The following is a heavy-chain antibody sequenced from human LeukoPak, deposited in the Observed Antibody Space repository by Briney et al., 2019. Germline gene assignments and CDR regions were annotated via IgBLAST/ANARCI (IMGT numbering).Heavy chain of an antibody. CDR2: IYYSGST. CDR3: ARAMVRGVVDY. CDR1: GGSISSGGYY. J-gene: IGHJ4*02. Sequence: SETLSLTCTVSGGSISSGGYYWSWIRQHPGKGLEWIGYIYYSGSTYYNPSLKSRVTISVDTSKNQFSLKLGSVTAADTAVYYCARAMVRGVVDYWGQGTLVTVSS. D-gene: IGHD3-10*01. V-gene: IGHV4-31*03.